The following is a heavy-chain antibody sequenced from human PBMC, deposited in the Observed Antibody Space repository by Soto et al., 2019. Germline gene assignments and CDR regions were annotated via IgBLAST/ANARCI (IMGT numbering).Heavy chain of an antibody. V-gene: IGHV3-23*01. CDR2: ISGSGGST. Sequence: PGGSLRLSCAASGFTFSSYAMSWVRQAPGKGLEWVSAISGSGGSTYYADSVKGRFTISRDNSKNTLYLQMNSLRAEDTAVYYCAKGTYYYDSSGYYDPYYFDYWGQGTLVTVSS. J-gene: IGHJ4*02. D-gene: IGHD3-22*01. CDR3: AKGTYYYDSSGYYDPYYFDY. CDR1: GFTFSSYA.